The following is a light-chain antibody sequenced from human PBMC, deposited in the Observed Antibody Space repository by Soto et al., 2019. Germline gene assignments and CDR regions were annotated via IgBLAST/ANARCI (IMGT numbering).Light chain of an antibody. Sequence: QSVLTQPPSASGTPGQRVTISCSGSSSNIGINPVNWYQQLPGTAPKLLIYTDTQRPSGVPDRFSGSKSGTSASLAISGLQSEDEAHYYCASWGDSLNGVLFGGGTKVTVL. V-gene: IGLV1-44*01. J-gene: IGLJ2*01. CDR2: TDT. CDR3: ASWGDSLNGVL. CDR1: SSNIGINP.